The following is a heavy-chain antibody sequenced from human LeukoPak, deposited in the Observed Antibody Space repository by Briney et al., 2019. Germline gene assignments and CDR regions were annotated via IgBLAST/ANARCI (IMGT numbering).Heavy chain of an antibody. CDR2: IYYSGST. D-gene: IGHD5-24*01. V-gene: IGHV4-59*08. Sequence: PSETLSLTCTVSGGSISSYYWSWIRQPPGKGLEWIGYIYYSGSTNYNPSLKSRVTISVDTSKNQFSLKLSSVTAADTAVYYCARTRDGYNSNWGQGTLVTVSS. CDR1: GGSISSYY. J-gene: IGHJ4*02. CDR3: ARTRDGYNSN.